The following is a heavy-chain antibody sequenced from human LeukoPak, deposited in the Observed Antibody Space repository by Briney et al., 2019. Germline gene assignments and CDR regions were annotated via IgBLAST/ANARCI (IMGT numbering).Heavy chain of an antibody. D-gene: IGHD3-10*01. CDR1: GFTFSSYA. CDR2: ISGSGGST. CDR3: ATGEDYQYYFDY. V-gene: IGHV3-23*01. Sequence: PGGSLRLSCAASGFTFSSYAMSWVRQAPGKGLEWDSAISGSGGSTYYADSVKGRFTISRDNSKNTLYLQMNSLRAEDTAVYYCATGEDYQYYFDYWGQGTLVTVSS. J-gene: IGHJ4*02.